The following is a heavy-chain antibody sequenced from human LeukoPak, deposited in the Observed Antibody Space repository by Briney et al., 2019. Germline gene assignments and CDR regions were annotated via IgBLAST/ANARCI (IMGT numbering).Heavy chain of an antibody. J-gene: IGHJ4*03. CDR1: GGSFSRYY. CDR2: IDHRGDT. D-gene: IGHD5-24*01. V-gene: IGHV4-34*01. Sequence: PSETLSLTCAVYGGSFSRYYWSWIRQSPGKGLEWIAEIDHRGDTNYNRSVKSRVTISVDTSKNQFSLKVRSLSAADTAVYYCARGATISETGYFDFWGQGTLVTVSS. CDR3: ARGATISETGYFDF.